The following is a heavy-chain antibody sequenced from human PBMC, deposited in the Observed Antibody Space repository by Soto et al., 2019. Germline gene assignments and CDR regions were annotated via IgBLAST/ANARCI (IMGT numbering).Heavy chain of an antibody. CDR2: IYYSGST. CDR1: GGSISSSSYY. Sequence: SETLSLTCTVSGGSISSSSYYWGWIRQPPGKGLEWIGYIYYSGSTYYNPSLKSRVTISVDTSKNQFSLKLSSVTAADTAVYYCAREPSKKETNWFDPWGQGTLVTVSS. V-gene: IGHV4-31*03. CDR3: AREPSKKETNWFDP. J-gene: IGHJ5*02.